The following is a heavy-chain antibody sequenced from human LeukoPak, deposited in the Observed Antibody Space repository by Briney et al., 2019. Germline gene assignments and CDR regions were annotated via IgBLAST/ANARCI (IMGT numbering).Heavy chain of an antibody. CDR2: INSDGSST. Sequence: QPGGSLRLSCAASGFTFSSYWMHWVRQAPGKGLVWVSRINSDGSSTSYADSVKGRFTISRDNAKNTLYLQMNSLRAEDTAVYYCAKAPVGHCSGGSCYPFDYWGQGTLVTVSS. D-gene: IGHD2-15*01. CDR1: GFTFSSYW. CDR3: AKAPVGHCSGGSCYPFDY. V-gene: IGHV3-74*01. J-gene: IGHJ4*02.